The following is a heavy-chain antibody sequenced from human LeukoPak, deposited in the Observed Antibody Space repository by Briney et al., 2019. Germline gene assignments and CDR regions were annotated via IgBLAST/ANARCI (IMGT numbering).Heavy chain of an antibody. V-gene: IGHV3-23*01. CDR3: ATPLDYFDMSDSHQGGD. Sequence: GGSLRLSCAASGFNFANHAMSWVRQAPGKGLEWVLGISSSGGNTYYADSVKGRFTISRDNAKNSLYLQMNSLRAEDTAVYYCATPLDYFDMSDSHQGGDWGQGTLVTVSS. CDR2: ISSSGGNT. CDR1: GFNFANHA. J-gene: IGHJ4*02. D-gene: IGHD3-22*01.